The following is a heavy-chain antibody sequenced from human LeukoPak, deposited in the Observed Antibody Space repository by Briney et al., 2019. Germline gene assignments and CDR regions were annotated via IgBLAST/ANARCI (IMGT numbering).Heavy chain of an antibody. V-gene: IGHV3-23*01. D-gene: IGHD2-21*01. CDR1: GFTFRSYG. CDR3: AKGGIVETNYYYYYMDV. CDR2: ISASGDRT. J-gene: IGHJ6*03. Sequence: GGTLRLSCAASGFTFRSYGMNWVRQAPGKGLEWVSAISASGDRTYYADSVQGRFTISRDNSKNTLYLQMNSLRAEDTATYYCAKGGIVETNYYYYYMDVWGKGTTVTVSS.